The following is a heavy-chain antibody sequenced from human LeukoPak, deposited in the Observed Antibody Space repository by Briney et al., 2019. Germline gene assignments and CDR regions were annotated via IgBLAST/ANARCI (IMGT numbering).Heavy chain of an antibody. CDR3: ARSPGYSGFSY. D-gene: IGHD5-12*01. CDR2: INHSGST. Sequence: RASETLSLTCAVYGGSFSGYYWSWIRQPPGKGLEWIGEINHSGSTNYNPSLKSRVTISVDTSKNQFSLKLSSVTAADTAVYYCARSPGYSGFSYWGQGTLVTVSS. V-gene: IGHV4-34*01. J-gene: IGHJ4*02. CDR1: GGSFSGYY.